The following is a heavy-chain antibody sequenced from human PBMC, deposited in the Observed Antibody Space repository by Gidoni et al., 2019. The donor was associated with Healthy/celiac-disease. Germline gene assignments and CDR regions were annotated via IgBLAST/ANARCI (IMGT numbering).Heavy chain of an antibody. CDR1: GDSISSYS. CDR2: IYYSGST. J-gene: IGHJ5*02. Sequence: QVQLQESGPGLVKPSETLSLTCTVPGDSISSYSWTWIRQPPGKGLEWIGYIYYSGSTNYNPSLKSRVTISVDTSKNQFSLKLSSVTAADTAVYYCAATYYDFWSGYYTGIPNWFDPWGQGTLVTVSS. D-gene: IGHD3-3*01. V-gene: IGHV4-59*01. CDR3: AATYYDFWSGYYTGIPNWFDP.